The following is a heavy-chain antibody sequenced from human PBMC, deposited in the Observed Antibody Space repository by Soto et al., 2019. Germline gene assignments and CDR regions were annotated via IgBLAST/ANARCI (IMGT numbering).Heavy chain of an antibody. CDR1: GGSFSGYY. CDR3: ARGMAAASYYYYGMDV. D-gene: IGHD6-13*01. CDR2: INHSGST. J-gene: IGHJ6*02. Sequence: QVQLQQWGAGLLKPSETLSLTCAVYGGSFSGYYWSWIRQPPGKGLEWIGEINHSGSTNYNPSLKSRVTISVDTSKNQFSLKLSSVTAADTAVYYCARGMAAASYYYYGMDVWGQGTTVTVSS. V-gene: IGHV4-34*01.